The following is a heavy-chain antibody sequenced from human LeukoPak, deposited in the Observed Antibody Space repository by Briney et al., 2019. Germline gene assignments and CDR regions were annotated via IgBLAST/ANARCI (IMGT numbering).Heavy chain of an antibody. J-gene: IGHJ4*02. V-gene: IGHV1-58*02. CDR3: ARGEGIAAADLFDY. CDR2: IVVGSGNT. Sequence: VASVKVSCKASGFTFTSSAMQWVRQARGQRLEWIGWIVVGSGNTNYAQKFQERVTITRDMSTSTAYMELSSLRSEDTAVYYCARGEGIAAADLFDYWGQGTLVTVSS. CDR1: GFTFTSSA. D-gene: IGHD6-13*01.